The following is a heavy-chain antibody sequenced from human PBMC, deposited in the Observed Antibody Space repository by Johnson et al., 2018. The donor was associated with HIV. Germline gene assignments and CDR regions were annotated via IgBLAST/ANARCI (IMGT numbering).Heavy chain of an antibody. D-gene: IGHD4-11*01. J-gene: IGHJ3*02. CDR3: ARADSGYSNYEAFDI. CDR2: IWYDGSNK. CDR1: GFTFSSYG. Sequence: VQLVESGGGVVQPGRSLRLSCAASGFTFSSYGMHWVRQAPGKGLEWVAVIWYDGSNKYYADSVKGRFTISGDNSKNTLYLQMNSLRAEDTAVYYCARADSGYSNYEAFDIWGQGTMVTVSS. V-gene: IGHV3-30*19.